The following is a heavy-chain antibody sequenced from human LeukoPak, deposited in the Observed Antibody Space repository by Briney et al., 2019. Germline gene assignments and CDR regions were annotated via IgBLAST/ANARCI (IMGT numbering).Heavy chain of an antibody. CDR2: IILIFGTS. Sequence: SGKVSFTASGGTFSSYTISWVRQAPGQGLEWMGVIILIFGTSNYAPKFQGRVTITADKSTSTAYMDLSSLKSDDTAVYYCATSITMIRGVIYRGFDFWGQGTLVTVSS. D-gene: IGHD3-10*01. CDR3: ATSITMIRGVIYRGFDF. J-gene: IGHJ4*02. V-gene: IGHV1-69*06. CDR1: GGTFSSYT.